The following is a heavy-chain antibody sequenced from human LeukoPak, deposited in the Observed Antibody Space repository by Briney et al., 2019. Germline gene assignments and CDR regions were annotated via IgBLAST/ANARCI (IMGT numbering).Heavy chain of an antibody. CDR1: GGSFSGYY. Sequence: SETLSLTCAVYGGSFSGYYWSWIRQPPGKGLEWIGEINHSGSTNYNPSLKSRVTISVDTSKNQFSLKLSSVTAADTAVYYCARGELAAIDYWGQGTLVTVSS. D-gene: IGHD6-19*01. V-gene: IGHV4-34*01. J-gene: IGHJ4*02. CDR3: ARGELAAIDY. CDR2: INHSGST.